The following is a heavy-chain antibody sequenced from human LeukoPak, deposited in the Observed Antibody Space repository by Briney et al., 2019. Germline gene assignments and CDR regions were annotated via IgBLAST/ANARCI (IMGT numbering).Heavy chain of an antibody. Sequence: SVKVSCKASGGTFSNYAISWVRQAPGQGLEWMGGIIPLFGSADYAQKFQGRVTITADESTSTAYMELSSLRSEDTAVYYCARFRREAQGWFGEFDYWGQGTLVTVSS. J-gene: IGHJ4*02. CDR3: ARFRREAQGWFGEFDY. CDR1: GGTFSNYA. V-gene: IGHV1-69*13. D-gene: IGHD3-10*01. CDR2: IIPLFGSA.